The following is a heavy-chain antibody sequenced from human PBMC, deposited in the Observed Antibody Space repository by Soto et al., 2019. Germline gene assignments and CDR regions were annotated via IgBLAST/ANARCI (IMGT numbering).Heavy chain of an antibody. D-gene: IGHD3-10*01. CDR2: ISYDGSNK. CDR3: AKARVRGYYYYYAMDV. V-gene: IGHV3-30*18. J-gene: IGHJ6*02. CDR1: GFTFSTYG. Sequence: QVQLVESGGSVVQPGRSLRLSCAASGFTFSTYGMHWVRQAPGKGLEWVAVISYDGSNKYYADSVKGRFTISRDNSKNTLYLQMNSLRAEDTAGYYCAKARVRGYYYYYAMDVWGQGTTVTVSS.